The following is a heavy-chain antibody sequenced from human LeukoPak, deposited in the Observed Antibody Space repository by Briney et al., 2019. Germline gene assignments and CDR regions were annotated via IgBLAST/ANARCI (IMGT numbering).Heavy chain of an antibody. J-gene: IGHJ6*04. D-gene: IGHD3-10*02. V-gene: IGHV3-11*04. CDR1: GFTVSSNY. Sequence: GGSLRLSCAASGFTVSSNYMSWVRQAPGKGLEWVSYISSSGSTIYYADSVKGRFTISRDNAKNSLYLQMNSLRAEDTAVYYCAELGITKIGGVWGKGTTVTISS. CDR2: ISSSGSTI. CDR3: AELGITKIGGV.